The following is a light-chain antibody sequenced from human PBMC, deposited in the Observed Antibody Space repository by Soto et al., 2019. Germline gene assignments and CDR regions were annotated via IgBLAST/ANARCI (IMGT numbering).Light chain of an antibody. V-gene: IGKV1-39*01. CDR3: QQSYSTPYT. CDR1: QSRSTH. Sequence: DIQMTQSPSSLSASVGDRVTMTCRASQSRSTHLNWYQHKAGKAPKLLIYAASSLRSGVPPRFSGSGSETKFTLTINSLQPEDSATYFCQQSYSTPYTFGQGTNLEIK. CDR2: AAS. J-gene: IGKJ2*01.